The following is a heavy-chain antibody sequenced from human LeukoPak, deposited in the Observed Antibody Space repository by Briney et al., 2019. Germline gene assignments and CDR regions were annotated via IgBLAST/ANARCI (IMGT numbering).Heavy chain of an antibody. Sequence: SETLSLTCAVYGGSFSGYYWSWIRQPPGKGLEWIGEINHSGSTNYNPSLKSRVTISVDTSKNQFSLKLSSVTAADTAVYYCARERGGRITIFGVVKPTKNYMDVWGKGTTVTVSS. D-gene: IGHD3-3*01. CDR2: INHSGST. CDR1: GGSFSGYY. V-gene: IGHV4-34*01. CDR3: ARERGGRITIFGVVKPTKNYMDV. J-gene: IGHJ6*03.